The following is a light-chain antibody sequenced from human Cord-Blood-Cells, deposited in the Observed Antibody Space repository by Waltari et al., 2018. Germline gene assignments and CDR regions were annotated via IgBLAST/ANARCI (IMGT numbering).Light chain of an antibody. Sequence: QSALPQPASVSGSPGQPITTSCTGTSSDVGGYNYVSWYQQHPGKAPKLMIYDVSKRPSGVSNRFSGSKSGNTASLTISGLQAEDEADYYCSSYTSSSTWVFGGGTKLTVL. J-gene: IGLJ3*02. CDR3: SSYTSSSTWV. V-gene: IGLV2-14*01. CDR2: DVS. CDR1: SSDVGGYNY.